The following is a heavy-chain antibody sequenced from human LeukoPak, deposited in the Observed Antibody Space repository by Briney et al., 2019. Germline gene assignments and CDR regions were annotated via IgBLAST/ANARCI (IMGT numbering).Heavy chain of an antibody. D-gene: IGHD5-18*01. V-gene: IGHV1-69*05. CDR1: GGTFSSYA. Sequence: ASVKVSCKAFGGTFSSYAISWVRQAPGQGLEWMGGIIPIFGTANYAQKFQGRVTITTDESTSTAYVELSSLRSEDTAVYYCARDRVDTAMGTSLGYWGQGTLVTVSS. CDR2: IIPIFGTA. CDR3: ARDRVDTAMGTSLGY. J-gene: IGHJ4*02.